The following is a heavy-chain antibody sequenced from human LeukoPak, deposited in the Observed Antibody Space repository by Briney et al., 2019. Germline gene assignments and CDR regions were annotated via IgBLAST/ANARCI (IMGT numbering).Heavy chain of an antibody. D-gene: IGHD3-22*01. Sequence: GGSLRLSCAGSGFTFSSYGMSWVRQAPGKGLEWVSCIRGSGTSTYYTDSVKGRFTISRDNSKNTLYLQMDSLRAEDTAVYYCASAVYRGYDSSTYYFDYWGQGTLVTVSS. CDR1: GFTFSSYG. CDR2: IRGSGTST. V-gene: IGHV3-23*01. CDR3: ASAVYRGYDSSTYYFDY. J-gene: IGHJ4*02.